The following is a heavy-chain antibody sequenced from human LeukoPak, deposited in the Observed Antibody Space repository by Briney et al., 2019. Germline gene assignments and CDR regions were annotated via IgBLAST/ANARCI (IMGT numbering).Heavy chain of an antibody. CDR2: INHSGST. CDR3: ARVSHITGTIDY. CDR1: GVSFSGYY. Sequence: SETLSLTCAVYGVSFSGYYWSWIRQPPGKGLEWIGEINHSGSTNYNPSLKSRVTISVDTSKNQFSLKLSSVTAADTAVYYCARVSHITGTIDYWGQGTLVTVSS. V-gene: IGHV4-34*01. D-gene: IGHD1-7*01. J-gene: IGHJ4*02.